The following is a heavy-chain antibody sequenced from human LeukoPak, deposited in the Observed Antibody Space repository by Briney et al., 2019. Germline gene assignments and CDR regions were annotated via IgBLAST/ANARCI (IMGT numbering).Heavy chain of an antibody. CDR1: GFSFRSYW. V-gene: IGHV3-7*03. J-gene: IGHJ4*02. CDR3: ARDGHPFDW. CDR2: INQDGSEK. Sequence: PGGSLRLSSAASGFSFRSYWMSWVRQAPGKGLEWVANINQDGSEKYYVDSAKGRFTISRDNAKNSLSLQMISLRDEDTALYYCARDGHPFDWWGQGTQVTVSS.